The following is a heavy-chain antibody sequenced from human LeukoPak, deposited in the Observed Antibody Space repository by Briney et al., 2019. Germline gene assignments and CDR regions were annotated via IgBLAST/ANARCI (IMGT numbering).Heavy chain of an antibody. CDR3: ARVNFDSHSYYYYMDV. CDR2: IYYSGST. V-gene: IGHV4-59*12. D-gene: IGHD3-9*01. Sequence: SETLSLTCTVSGGSISSYYWSWIRQPPGKGLEWIGYIYYSGSTNYNPSLKSRVTMSVDTSKNQFSLKLSSVTAADTAVYYCARVNFDSHSYYYYMDVWGKGTTVTVSS. CDR1: GGSISSYY. J-gene: IGHJ6*03.